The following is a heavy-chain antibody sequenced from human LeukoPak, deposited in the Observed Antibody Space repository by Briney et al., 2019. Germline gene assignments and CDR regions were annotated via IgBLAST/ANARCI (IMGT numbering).Heavy chain of an antibody. CDR3: ARDDGYRSYDY. V-gene: IGHV3-7*01. J-gene: IGHJ4*02. CDR2: IKEDGGEK. D-gene: IGHD5-24*01. Sequence: GGSLRLSCAAPGFTFSSFWMSWVRQAPGKGLEWVANIKEDGGEKYYVDSVKGRFAISRDNPQNSLYLQMSSLRAEDTALYFCARDDGYRSYDYGGQGTLVTVSS. CDR1: GFTFSSFW.